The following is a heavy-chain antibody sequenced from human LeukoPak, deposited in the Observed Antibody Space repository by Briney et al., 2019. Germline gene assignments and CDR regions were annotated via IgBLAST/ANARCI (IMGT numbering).Heavy chain of an antibody. J-gene: IGHJ5*02. CDR2: INPSGGST. D-gene: IGHD3-3*01. Sequence: ASVKVSCKASGGTFSSYAISWVRQAPGQGLEWMGIINPSGGSTNYAQKFQGRVTMTRDMSTSTVYMVLSSLRSEDTAVYYCAREAVTIFGLVRTQTTKGPHRFDPWGQGTLVTVSS. V-gene: IGHV1-46*01. CDR1: GGTFSSYA. CDR3: AREAVTIFGLVRTQTTKGPHRFDP.